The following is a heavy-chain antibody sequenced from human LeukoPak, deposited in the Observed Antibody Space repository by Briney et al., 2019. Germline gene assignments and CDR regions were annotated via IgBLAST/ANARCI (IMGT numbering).Heavy chain of an antibody. CDR1: GYTFTSYY. J-gene: IGHJ6*03. D-gene: IGHD6-13*01. Sequence: ASVKVSCKASGYTFTSYYMHWVRQAPGQGLEWMGIINPSGGSTSYAQKFQGRVTMTRDMSTSTVYVELSSLRAEDTAVYYCAKEGCHRSWYSYYYYYMDVWGKGTTVTISS. CDR2: INPSGGST. V-gene: IGHV1-46*01. CDR3: AKEGCHRSWYSYYYYYMDV.